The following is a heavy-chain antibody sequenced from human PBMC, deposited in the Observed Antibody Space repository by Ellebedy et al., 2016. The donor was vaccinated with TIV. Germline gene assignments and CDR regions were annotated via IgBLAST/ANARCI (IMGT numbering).Heavy chain of an antibody. CDR2: INPNSGGT. V-gene: IGHV1-2*04. CDR3: ARTYSGNYGLGYYGMDV. D-gene: IGHD1-26*01. Sequence: AASVKVSCKASGYTFTGYYMHWVRQAPGQGLEWMGWINPNSGGTNYAQKFQGWVTMTRDTSISTAYMELSRLKSDDTAIYYGARTYSGNYGLGYYGMDVWGQGTLVTVSS. J-gene: IGHJ6*02. CDR1: GYTFTGYY.